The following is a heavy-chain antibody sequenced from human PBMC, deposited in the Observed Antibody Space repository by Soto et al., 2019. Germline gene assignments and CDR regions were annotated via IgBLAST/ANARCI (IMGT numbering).Heavy chain of an antibody. CDR3: GRESGYGDYYYYGMDV. V-gene: IGHV3-53*01. Sequence: PGGSLRLSCAASGFTVSSNYMSWVRQAPGKGLEWVSVIYSGGSTYYADSVKGRFTISRDNSKNTLYLQMNSLRAEDTAVYYCGRESGYGDYYYYGMDVWGQGTTVTVSS. CDR1: GFTVSSNY. CDR2: IYSGGST. D-gene: IGHD4-17*01. J-gene: IGHJ6*02.